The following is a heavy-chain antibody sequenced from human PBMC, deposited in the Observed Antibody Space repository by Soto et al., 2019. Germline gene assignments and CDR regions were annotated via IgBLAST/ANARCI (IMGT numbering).Heavy chain of an antibody. CDR3: TTGPYLGELSLSRDY. CDR1: GVTFSNAW. CDR2: IKSKTDGGTT. D-gene: IGHD3-16*02. Sequence: GGSLRLSCAASGVTFSNAWMNWVRQAPGKGLEWVGRIKSKTDGGTTDYAAPVKGRFTISRDDSKNTLYLQMNSLKTEDTAVYYCTTGPYLGELSLSRDYWGQGTLVTVSS. J-gene: IGHJ4*02. V-gene: IGHV3-15*07.